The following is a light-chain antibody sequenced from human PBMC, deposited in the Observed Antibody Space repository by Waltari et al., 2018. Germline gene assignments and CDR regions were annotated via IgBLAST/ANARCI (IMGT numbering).Light chain of an antibody. V-gene: IGKV1-9*01. J-gene: IGKJ3*01. Sequence: IQLTQSPSSLSASVGDRVTITCRASQGISNYLAWYQAKPGKAPKVLISAASTLQSGVPSRFSGSGSQTDFTLTISSLQPEDFATYYCQQLNSAFGPGTKVDIK. CDR3: QQLNSA. CDR1: QGISNY. CDR2: AAS.